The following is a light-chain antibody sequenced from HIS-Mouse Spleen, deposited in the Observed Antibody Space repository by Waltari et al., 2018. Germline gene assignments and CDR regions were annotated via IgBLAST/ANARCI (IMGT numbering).Light chain of an antibody. CDR3: YSTDSSGNHRV. CDR1: ALPNKY. Sequence: SSELTQPPSLSVSPGPTARLTCSGDALPNKYAYWYQQKSGQAPVLVIYEDSKRPSGIPERFSGSSSGTMATLTISGAQVEDEADYYCYSTDSSGNHRVFGGGTKLTVL. CDR2: EDS. V-gene: IGLV3-10*01. J-gene: IGLJ2*01.